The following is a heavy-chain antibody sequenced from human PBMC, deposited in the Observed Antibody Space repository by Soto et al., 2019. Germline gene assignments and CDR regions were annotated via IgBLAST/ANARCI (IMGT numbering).Heavy chain of an antibody. V-gene: IGHV1-2*04. CDR2: INPNSGGT. J-gene: IGHJ6*02. CDR1: GYTFTGYY. CDR3: ARAGSYGFFPFYYYGMDV. D-gene: IGHD5-18*01. Sequence: VKVSCKASGYTFTGYYMHWVRQAPGQGLEWMGWINPNSGGTNYAQKFQGWVTMTRDTSISTAYMELSRLRSDDTAVYYCARAGSYGFFPFYYYGMDVWGQGTTVTVSS.